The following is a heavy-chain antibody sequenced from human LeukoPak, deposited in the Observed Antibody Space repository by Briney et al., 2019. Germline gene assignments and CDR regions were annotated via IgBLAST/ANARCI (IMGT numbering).Heavy chain of an antibody. CDR2: ISGSGGST. Sequence: VGSLRLSCAASGFTFSCYAMSWVRQAPGKGLEWVSAISGSGGSTYYADSVKGRFTISRDNSKNTLYLQMNSLRAEDTAVYYCAKDGYCGSYLTFDYWGQGTLVTVSS. V-gene: IGHV3-23*01. D-gene: IGHD1-26*01. J-gene: IGHJ4*02. CDR3: AKDGYCGSYLTFDY. CDR1: GFTFSCYA.